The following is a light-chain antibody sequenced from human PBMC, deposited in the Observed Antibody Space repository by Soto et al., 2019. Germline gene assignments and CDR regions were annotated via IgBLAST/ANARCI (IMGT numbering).Light chain of an antibody. Sequence: QSVLTQPRSVSGSPGQSVTLSSPGTSSDLGDYNYVSWYQQHPGKAPKLMIYAVSKRPSGVPDRFSGSKSGNTASLTISGLQAEDEADYYCCSYAGSFDWVFGGGSKVTVL. V-gene: IGLV2-11*01. CDR1: SSDLGDYNY. CDR2: AVS. J-gene: IGLJ3*02. CDR3: CSYAGSFDWV.